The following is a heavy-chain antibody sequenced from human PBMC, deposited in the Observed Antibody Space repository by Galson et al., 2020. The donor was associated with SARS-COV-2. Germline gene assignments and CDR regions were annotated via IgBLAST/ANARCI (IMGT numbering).Heavy chain of an antibody. J-gene: IGHJ5*02. CDR1: GDSISDHH. Sequence: SETLSLICTLSGDSISDHHWSWIRQPPGKGLEWIGYIYYTGSTTYNPSPKSRVTISIDASTRQFSLNLTSVTDADTAVYYCARDAGRGLETWGQGTLVTVCS. V-gene: IGHV4-59*11. CDR3: ARDAGRGLET. D-gene: IGHD6-13*01. CDR2: IYYTGST.